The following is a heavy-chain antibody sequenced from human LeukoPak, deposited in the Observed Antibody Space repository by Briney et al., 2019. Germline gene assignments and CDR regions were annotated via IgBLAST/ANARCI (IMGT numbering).Heavy chain of an antibody. CDR2: IIPIFGTA. CDR3: ARAPTVTTFLDY. D-gene: IGHD4-17*01. Sequence: ASVKVSCKASGGIFSSYAISWVRQAPGQGLEWMGGIIPIFGTASYAQKFQGRVTITADKSTSTAYMELSSLRSEDTAVYYCARAPTVTTFLDYWGQGTLVTVSS. J-gene: IGHJ4*02. V-gene: IGHV1-69*06. CDR1: GGIFSSYA.